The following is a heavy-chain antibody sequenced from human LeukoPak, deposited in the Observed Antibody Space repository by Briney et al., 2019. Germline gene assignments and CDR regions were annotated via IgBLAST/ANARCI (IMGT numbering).Heavy chain of an antibody. Sequence: GALRVSCAASGFTFSSYAMSWVRQAPGKGLEWVSAISGSGGSTYYADSVKGRFTISRDNSKNTLYLQMNSLRAEDTAVYYCAKGSTSNGYYGMDVWGQGTTVTVSS. J-gene: IGHJ6*02. CDR3: AKGSTSNGYYGMDV. CDR1: GFTFSSYA. CDR2: ISGSGGST. V-gene: IGHV3-23*01. D-gene: IGHD2-2*01.